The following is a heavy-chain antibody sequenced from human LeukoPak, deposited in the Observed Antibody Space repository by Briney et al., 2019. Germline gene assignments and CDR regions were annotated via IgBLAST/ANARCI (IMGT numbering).Heavy chain of an antibody. CDR2: IYSGGST. Sequence: PGGSLRLSCAASGFTVSSNYMSWVRQAPGKGLEWVSVIYSGGSTYYADSVKGRFTISRDNSKNTLYLQMNSLRAEDAAVYYCAKGSISPPYSGSYFYYFDYWGQGTLVTVSS. CDR1: GFTVSSNY. CDR3: AKGSISPPYSGSYFYYFDY. J-gene: IGHJ4*02. V-gene: IGHV3-66*01. D-gene: IGHD1-26*01.